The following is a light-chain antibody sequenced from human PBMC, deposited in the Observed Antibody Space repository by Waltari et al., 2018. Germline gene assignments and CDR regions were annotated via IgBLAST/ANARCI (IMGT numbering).Light chain of an antibody. Sequence: EIVLTQSPATLSLSPGDAATLSFRSSQNLSSSHLAWYLQQPGQAPSLLTNGASRRATGIPDRLSGSGFGTDFTLTFSRLEPEDFAVFYCHPFGESPDTLGQETRLEIK. CDR2: GAS. CDR1: QNLSSSH. J-gene: IGKJ5*01. CDR3: HPFGESPDT. V-gene: IGKV3-20*01.